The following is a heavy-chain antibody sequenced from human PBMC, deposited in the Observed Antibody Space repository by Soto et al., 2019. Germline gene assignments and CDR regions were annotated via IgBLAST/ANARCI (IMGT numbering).Heavy chain of an antibody. D-gene: IGHD3-10*01. Sequence: QVQLVQSGAEVKKPGSSVKVSCKASGGTFSSYAISWVRQAPGQGLEWMGGIIPIFGTANYAQKFQGRVTITADESTSTADMELSSLRSEDTAVYFCASGLGRKWFAELRYGYYYGMDVWGQGTTVTVSS. V-gene: IGHV1-69*01. CDR3: ASGLGRKWFAELRYGYYYGMDV. CDR2: IIPIFGTA. CDR1: GGTFSSYA. J-gene: IGHJ6*02.